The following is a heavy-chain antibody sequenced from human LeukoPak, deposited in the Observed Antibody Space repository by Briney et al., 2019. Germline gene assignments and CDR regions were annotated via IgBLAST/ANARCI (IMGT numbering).Heavy chain of an antibody. CDR3: ARDFTISMVRGVQNWFDP. Sequence: SETLSLTCTVSGGSISSYYWSWIRQPAGKGLEWIGRIYTSGSTNYNPSLKSRVTMSVDTSKNQFSLKLSSVTAADTAVYYCARDFTISMVRGVQNWFDPWGQGTLVTVSS. J-gene: IGHJ5*02. CDR2: IYTSGST. CDR1: GGSISSYY. V-gene: IGHV4-4*07. D-gene: IGHD3-10*01.